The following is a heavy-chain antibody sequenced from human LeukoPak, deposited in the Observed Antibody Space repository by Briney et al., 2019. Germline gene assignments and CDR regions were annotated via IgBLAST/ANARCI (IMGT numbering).Heavy chain of an antibody. CDR1: GGTFSSYA. D-gene: IGHD2-15*01. J-gene: IGHJ6*02. Sequence: ASVTVSCTASGGTFSSYAISWVRQAPGQGLEWMGGIIPIFGTANYAQKFQGRVTITADESTSTAYMELSSLRSEDTAVYYCARPPEVDVVVVAATYYYYGMDVWGQGTTVTVSS. CDR2: IIPIFGTA. V-gene: IGHV1-69*13. CDR3: ARPPEVDVVVVAATYYYYGMDV.